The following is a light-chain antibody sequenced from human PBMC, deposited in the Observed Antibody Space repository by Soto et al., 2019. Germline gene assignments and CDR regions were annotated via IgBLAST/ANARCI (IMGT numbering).Light chain of an antibody. V-gene: IGKV1-9*01. CDR2: PAS. CDR3: QQLNSYSLT. J-gene: IGKJ4*01. Sequence: DIQLTQSPSFLSASVGDRVTITCRASQGISSYLAWYQQKPGKAPKLLIYPASTLQSGVPSRFSGRGSGTEFTLTISSLQPEDFATCYVQQLNSYSLTFGGGTKVEIK. CDR1: QGISSY.